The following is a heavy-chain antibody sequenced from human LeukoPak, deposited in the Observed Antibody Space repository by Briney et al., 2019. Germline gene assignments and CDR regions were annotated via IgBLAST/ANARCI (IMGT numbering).Heavy chain of an antibody. CDR3: AREPLAAAGTRYFQH. J-gene: IGHJ1*01. V-gene: IGHV6-1*01. CDR2: TYYRSKWYN. Sequence: TLSLTCAISGDSVSSNSAAWNWIRQSPSRGLEWLGRTYYRSKWYNDYAVSVKSRITINPDTSKNQFSLQLNSVTPEDTAAYYCAREPLAAAGTRYFQHWGQGTLVTVSS. CDR1: GDSVSSNSAA. D-gene: IGHD6-13*01.